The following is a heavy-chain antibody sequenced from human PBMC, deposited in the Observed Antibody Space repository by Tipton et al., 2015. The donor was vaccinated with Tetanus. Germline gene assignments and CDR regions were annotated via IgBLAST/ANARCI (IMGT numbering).Heavy chain of an antibody. J-gene: IGHJ4*02. CDR3: AREDVPGLTTVTTLGDY. CDR2: IYYSGST. V-gene: IGHV4-30-4*01. CDR1: GGSISSGDYY. Sequence: TLSLTCTVSGGSISSGDYYWSWIRQPPGKGLEWIGYIYYSGSTYYNPSLKSRVTISVDTSKNQFSLKLSSVTAADTAVYYCAREDVPGLTTVTTLGDYWGQGTPVTVSS. D-gene: IGHD4-17*01.